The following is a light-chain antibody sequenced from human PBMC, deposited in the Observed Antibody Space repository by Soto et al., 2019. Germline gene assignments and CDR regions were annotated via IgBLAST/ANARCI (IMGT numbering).Light chain of an antibody. Sequence: SVLTQPPSVSGAPGQRVTISCAGSSSNIGAGYDVHWYQHLPGRAPKLLNYGNNNRPSGVPDRFSASKSGTSASLAVTGLQAEDEADYYCQSFDRTLIGAVFGTGTKVTV. CDR2: GNN. CDR3: QSFDRTLIGAV. CDR1: SSNIGAGYD. J-gene: IGLJ1*01. V-gene: IGLV1-40*01.